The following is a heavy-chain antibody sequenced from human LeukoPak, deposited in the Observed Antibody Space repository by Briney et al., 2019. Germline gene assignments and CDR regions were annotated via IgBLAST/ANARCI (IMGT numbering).Heavy chain of an antibody. Sequence: GRSLTVSCAASGLIFSSYWMHWVRQAPGKGLVWVSRINSDGSNTNYADSVKGRFTISRDNAKNTLYLQMNSLRAEDTAVFYCARVRDISGHWGFLDYWGQGTLVTVSS. CDR1: GLIFSSYW. CDR3: ARVRDISGHWGFLDY. CDR2: INSDGSNT. D-gene: IGHD6-19*01. J-gene: IGHJ4*02. V-gene: IGHV3-74*01.